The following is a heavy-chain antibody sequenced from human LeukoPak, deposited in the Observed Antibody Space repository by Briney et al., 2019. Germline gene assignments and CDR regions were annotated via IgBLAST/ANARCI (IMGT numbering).Heavy chain of an antibody. D-gene: IGHD6-13*01. V-gene: IGHV3-23*01. CDR1: GFTFSSYA. J-gene: IGHJ6*04. CDR2: ISGSGGST. CDR3: AKDGLYSSSWFPPLHGMDV. Sequence: GGSLRLSCAASGFTFSSYAMSWVRQAPGKGLEWVSAISGSGGSTYYADSVKGRFTISRDNSKNTLYLQMNSLRAEDTAVYYCAKDGLYSSSWFPPLHGMDVWGKGTTVTVSS.